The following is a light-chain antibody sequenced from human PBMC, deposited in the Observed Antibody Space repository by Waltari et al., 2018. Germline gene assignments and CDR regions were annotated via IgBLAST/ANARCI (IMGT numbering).Light chain of an antibody. Sequence: QSVLTQPPSTSGTPGQRVTISCSGSSSNIGTNPVNWYQHLPGTAPKLLIYSNNQRPSGVPGRFSGSESGTSASLAISGLQSEDEADYYCAAWDDTLNGYVFGTGTKVTVL. V-gene: IGLV1-44*01. CDR1: SSNIGTNP. J-gene: IGLJ1*01. CDR2: SNN. CDR3: AAWDDTLNGYV.